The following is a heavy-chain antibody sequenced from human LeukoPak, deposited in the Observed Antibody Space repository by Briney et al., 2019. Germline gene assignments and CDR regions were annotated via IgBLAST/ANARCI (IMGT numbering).Heavy chain of an antibody. CDR1: GGSVSDYY. J-gene: IGHJ4*02. V-gene: IGHV4-59*02. CDR3: ASRKLGNDY. Sequence: TSETLSLTCTISGGSVSDYYWSWIRQSPGKGLEWIGYIYHTGSTSYSPSLKSRVTISADTSQNQFSLKLSSVTAADTAVYYCASRKLGNDYWGQGTLVTASS. CDR2: IYHTGST. D-gene: IGHD7-27*01.